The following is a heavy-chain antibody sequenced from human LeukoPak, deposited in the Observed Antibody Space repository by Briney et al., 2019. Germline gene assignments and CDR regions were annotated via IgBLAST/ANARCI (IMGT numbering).Heavy chain of an antibody. CDR3: AKDRDLYGGNSLDY. V-gene: IGHV3-30*18. J-gene: IGHJ4*02. Sequence: GGSLRLSCAASGFTFSSYAMSWVRQAPGKGLEWVAVISYDGSNKYYADSVKGRFTISRDNSKNTLYLQMNSLRAEDTAVYYCAKDRDLYGGNSLDYWGQGTLVTVSS. CDR2: ISYDGSNK. D-gene: IGHD4-23*01. CDR1: GFTFSSYA.